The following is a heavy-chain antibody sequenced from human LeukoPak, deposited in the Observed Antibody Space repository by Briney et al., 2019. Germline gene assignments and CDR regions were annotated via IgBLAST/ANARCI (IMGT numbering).Heavy chain of an antibody. Sequence: ASVKVSCKASGYTFTSYGISWVRQAPGQGLEWMGWISAYNGNTNYAQKLQGRVTMTTDTSTSTAYMELRSLRSDDTAVYYCASDQPPSYDFWSGYNFMDVWGKGTTVTVSS. CDR1: GYTFTSYG. J-gene: IGHJ6*03. D-gene: IGHD3-3*01. CDR3: ASDQPPSYDFWSGYNFMDV. CDR2: ISAYNGNT. V-gene: IGHV1-18*01.